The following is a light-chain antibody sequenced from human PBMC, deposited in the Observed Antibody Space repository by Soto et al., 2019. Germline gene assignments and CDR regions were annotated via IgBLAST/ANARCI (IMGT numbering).Light chain of an antibody. CDR1: SSNIGSNT. Sequence: QSVLTQPPSASGTPGQRVTISCSGSSSNIGSNTVSWYQQLPGTAPKLLIYTNNQRPSGVPDRFSGSKSSTSASLAISGLQSEDEDDYYCAAWDDSLNGVVFGGGTKLTVL. CDR3: AAWDDSLNGVV. CDR2: TNN. J-gene: IGLJ2*01. V-gene: IGLV1-44*01.